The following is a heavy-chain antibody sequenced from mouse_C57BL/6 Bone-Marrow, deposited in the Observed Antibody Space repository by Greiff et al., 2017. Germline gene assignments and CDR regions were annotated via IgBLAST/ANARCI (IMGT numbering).Heavy chain of an antibody. J-gene: IGHJ1*03. V-gene: IGHV1-50*01. Sequence: VQLQQPGAELVKPGASVKLSCKASGYTFTSYWMQWVKQRPGQGLEWIGEIDPSDSYTNYNQKFKGKATLTVDTSSSTADMQLSSLTSEDSAVYYCAGGGTRRDFDVWGTGTTVTVSS. CDR2: IDPSDSYT. CDR1: GYTFTSYW. D-gene: IGHD4-1*01. CDR3: AGGGTRRDFDV.